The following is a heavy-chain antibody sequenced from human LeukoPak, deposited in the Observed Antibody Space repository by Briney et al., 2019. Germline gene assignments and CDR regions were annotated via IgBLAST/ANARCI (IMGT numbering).Heavy chain of an antibody. V-gene: IGHV3-30*04. D-gene: IGHD5-24*01. CDR3: ARDPRRRDGYNFAYFDS. CDR2: ISHGGENT. Sequence: GGSLRLSCPASGFTFSTYAMHWVRQAPGKGLEWAAVISHGGENTYYADSVKGRFTISRDNSKNTLSLQMNSLTLEDTAVYYCARDPRRRDGYNFAYFDSWGQGTLVTVSS. CDR1: GFTFSTYA. J-gene: IGHJ4*02.